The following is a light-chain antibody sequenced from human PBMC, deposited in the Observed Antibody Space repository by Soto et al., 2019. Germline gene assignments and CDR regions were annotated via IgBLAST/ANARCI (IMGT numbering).Light chain of an antibody. Sequence: EIVLTQSPGILSLSPGERASLSCGASQSISSSFLAWYQQKPRQAPRLLIYGASSRATGIPDRFSGTGSETDFTLTISRLEPEDFAVYYCQQYDNSPITFGQGTRLEIK. CDR3: QQYDNSPIT. CDR1: QSISSSF. J-gene: IGKJ5*01. CDR2: GAS. V-gene: IGKV3-20*01.